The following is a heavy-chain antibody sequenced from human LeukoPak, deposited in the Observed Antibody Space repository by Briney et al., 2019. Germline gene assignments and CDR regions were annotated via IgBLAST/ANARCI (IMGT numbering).Heavy chain of an antibody. D-gene: IGHD5-18*01. Sequence: GGSLRLSCAASGFTFSSYEMNWVRQAPGKGLEWVSYISSSVSTTIYYADSVKGRFTISRDNAKKSLYLQMNSLRAEDTAVYYCARDGGYRYGSFDYWSQGTLVTVSS. CDR1: GFTFSSYE. CDR2: ISSSVSTTI. V-gene: IGHV3-48*03. CDR3: ARDGGYRYGSFDY. J-gene: IGHJ4*02.